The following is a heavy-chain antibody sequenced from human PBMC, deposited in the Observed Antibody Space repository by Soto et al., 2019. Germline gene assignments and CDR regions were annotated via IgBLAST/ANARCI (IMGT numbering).Heavy chain of an antibody. CDR3: ARRFGDAFDF. Sequence: QVQLQESGPGLVKPSETLSLTCTVSGGSISSYYWRWIRQPPGKGLEWIGYIYYSGSTNYNPSLKSRVTISVDTSKNQFSLKLSSVTAADTAVYYCARRFGDAFDFWGQGTMVTVSS. CDR2: IYYSGST. D-gene: IGHD3-10*01. CDR1: GGSISSYY. J-gene: IGHJ3*01. V-gene: IGHV4-59*08.